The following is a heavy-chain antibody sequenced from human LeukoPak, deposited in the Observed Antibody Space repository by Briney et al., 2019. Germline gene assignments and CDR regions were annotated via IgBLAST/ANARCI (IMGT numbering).Heavy chain of an antibody. CDR2: ISSDGSNQ. Sequence: PGGSLRPSCAASGFTFRTYGMPWVRQAPGKGLMWVAVISSDGSNQYYANSVKGRFTISRDNSTTTLYLQMNSLRAGDTAVYYCAKDLGGYDSSGYYGDYWGQGTLVTVSS. D-gene: IGHD3-22*01. CDR3: AKDLGGYDSSGYYGDY. V-gene: IGHV3-30*18. J-gene: IGHJ4*02. CDR1: GFTFRTYG.